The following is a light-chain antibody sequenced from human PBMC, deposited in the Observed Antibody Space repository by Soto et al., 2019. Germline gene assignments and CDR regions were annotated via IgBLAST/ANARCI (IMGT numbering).Light chain of an antibody. J-gene: IGLJ3*02. V-gene: IGLV2-23*01. CDR2: EDS. CDR1: SSDAGNYNF. Sequence: QSALTQPASVYGSPVHSITISCNGTSSDAGNYNFVSWYQQHPGKAPKVIIYEDSTRPSGVSNRISGTKSGNTASLTISGMHAEDEVDYDCCSYAGSRTSLVFGGGTKLTVL. CDR3: CSYAGSRTSLV.